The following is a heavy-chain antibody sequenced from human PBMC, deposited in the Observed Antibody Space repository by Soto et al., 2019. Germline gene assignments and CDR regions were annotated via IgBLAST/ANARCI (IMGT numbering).Heavy chain of an antibody. D-gene: IGHD3-22*01. J-gene: IGHJ5*02. CDR3: ARVHLNYYDSSGSPNWFDP. CDR2: IYTSGST. Sequence: SETLSLTCTVSGGSISSYYWSWIRQPAGKGLEWIGRIYTSGSTNYNPSLKSRVTMSVDTSKNQFSLKLSSVTAADTAVYYCARVHLNYYDSSGSPNWFDPWGQGTLVT. V-gene: IGHV4-4*07. CDR1: GGSISSYY.